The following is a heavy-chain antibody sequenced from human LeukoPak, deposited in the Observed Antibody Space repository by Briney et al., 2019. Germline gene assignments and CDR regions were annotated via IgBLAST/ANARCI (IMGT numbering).Heavy chain of an antibody. CDR1: GYTFTGYY. CDR3: ARGCYGGNFLDD. D-gene: IGHD4-23*01. Sequence: ASVKLSCKASGYTFTGYYMHRVRQAPGQGLEWVGWINPNRVGTNYAQKFQGRVTMTRDTSISTAYMKLSRLRSNDTALYYCARGCYGGNFLDDWGQGTLVTVSS. V-gene: IGHV1-2*02. J-gene: IGHJ4*02. CDR2: INPNRVGT.